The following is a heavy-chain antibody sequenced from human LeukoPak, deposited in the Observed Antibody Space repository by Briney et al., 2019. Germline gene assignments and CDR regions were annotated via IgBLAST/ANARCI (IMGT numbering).Heavy chain of an antibody. Sequence: SETLSLTCTVSGASISGYYWSWIRQPPGKGLEWIGEINHSGSTNYNPSLKSRVTISVDTSKNQFSLKLSSVPAADTAVYYCARLPRHYYYYYMDVWGKGTTVTISS. CDR1: GASISGYY. V-gene: IGHV4-34*01. CDR2: INHSGST. CDR3: ARLPRHYYYYYMDV. J-gene: IGHJ6*03.